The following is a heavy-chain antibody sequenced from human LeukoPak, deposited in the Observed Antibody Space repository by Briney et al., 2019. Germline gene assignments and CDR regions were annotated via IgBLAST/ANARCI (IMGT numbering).Heavy chain of an antibody. V-gene: IGHV3-23*01. CDR3: AKDKAYYDISKPFDP. D-gene: IGHD3-9*01. CDR2: ISGSGGST. CDR1: GFTFSSYA. Sequence: GGSLRLSCVASGFTFSSYAMSWVRQAPGKGLEWVSAISGSGGSTYYADSVEGRFTISRDNSKNTLYLQMNSLRAEDTAVYYCAKDKAYYDISKPFDPWGQGTLVTVSS. J-gene: IGHJ5*02.